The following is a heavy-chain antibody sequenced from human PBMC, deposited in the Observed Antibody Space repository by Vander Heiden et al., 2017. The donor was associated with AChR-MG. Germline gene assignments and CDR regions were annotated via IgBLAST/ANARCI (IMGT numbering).Heavy chain of an antibody. CDR2: IYSSGST. V-gene: IGHV4-59*08. CDR1: GGSMSHYY. Sequence: QVQLQESGPGLVKPSETLSLNCTIPGGSMSHYYWSWIRQAPGKGLEWMAYIYSSGSTNYNPSLKSRVTISVDTSKNQLSLKLRSVTVADTAVYYCARHGYHDGREAGFDPWGQGTLVTVTA. CDR3: ARHGYHDGREAGFDP. J-gene: IGHJ5*02. D-gene: IGHD3-22*01.